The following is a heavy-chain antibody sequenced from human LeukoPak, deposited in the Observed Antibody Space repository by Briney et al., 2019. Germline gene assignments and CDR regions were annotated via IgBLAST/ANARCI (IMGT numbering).Heavy chain of an antibody. CDR2: IYYSGST. D-gene: IGHD3-9*01. Sequence: SQTLSLTCAVSGGSISSGGYSWSWIRQPPGKGLEWIGYIYYSGSTYYNPSLKSRVTISVDTSKNQFSLKLSSVTAADTAVYYCARAKADYDILTGYDIWGQGTMVTVSS. V-gene: IGHV4-30-4*07. J-gene: IGHJ3*02. CDR1: GGSISSGGYS. CDR3: ARAKADYDILTGYDI.